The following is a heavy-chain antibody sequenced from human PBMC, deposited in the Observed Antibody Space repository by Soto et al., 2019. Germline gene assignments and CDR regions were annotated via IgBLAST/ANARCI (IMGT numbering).Heavy chain of an antibody. Sequence: EVQLAQSGAEVKKPGESLKISCKGSGYSFPKYWIRWVRQMPGKGLEWMGIIYPGDSDTRYSPSFQGQVTNSADRSIDTAYLHWSSLKASDTAIYYCARSYSGNYPPHDYFVLWGQGSLVAVSS. J-gene: IGHJ4*02. CDR1: GYSFPKYW. CDR2: IYPGDSDT. CDR3: ARSYSGNYPPHDYFVL. V-gene: IGHV5-51*01. D-gene: IGHD1-26*01.